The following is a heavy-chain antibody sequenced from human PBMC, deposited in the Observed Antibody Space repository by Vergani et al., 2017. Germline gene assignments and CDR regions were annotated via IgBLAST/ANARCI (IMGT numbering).Heavy chain of an antibody. D-gene: IGHD4-17*01. CDR1: GGSFTSYH. V-gene: IGHV4-34*01. Sequence: QVQLQQWGGGLLTPSETLCLICVVNGGSFTSYHWTWIRQSPGEGLEWVGDIDHTGRPDYNPSLKSRLTMSVDKSRNQFSLTLNSVTATDTAIYFCARVNTETNGHLYYYYYMDVWGQGTAVTVS. CDR3: ARVNTETNGHLYYYYYMDV. J-gene: IGHJ6*03. CDR2: IDHTGRP.